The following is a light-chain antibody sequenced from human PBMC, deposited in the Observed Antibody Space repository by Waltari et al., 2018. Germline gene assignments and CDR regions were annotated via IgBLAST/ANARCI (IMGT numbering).Light chain of an antibody. Sequence: QSALTQPASVSGSPGQSLTISCPGTNNDLGVFNSVSGYQQHPGQAPQLLISEVSSRPSGVSHRFSGSKSGNTASLTITGLQAEDEAEYFCSSFTSSSTLIVFGGGTKVAVL. CDR1: NNDLGVFNS. V-gene: IGLV2-14*01. CDR2: EVS. J-gene: IGLJ2*01. CDR3: SSFTSSSTLIV.